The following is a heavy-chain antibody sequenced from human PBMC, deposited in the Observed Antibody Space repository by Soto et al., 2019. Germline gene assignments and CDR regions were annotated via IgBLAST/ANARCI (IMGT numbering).Heavy chain of an antibody. CDR3: ARDQEGSGSHWLGYNYYAMDV. CDR1: GFTITDYY. Sequence: AGGSLRLSCGASGFTITDYYMSWIRQAPGKGLEWVSHISSVGTTTYYADSVKGRFSISMDNAKNSLYLQMNSLRAEDTAVYYCARDQEGSGSHWLGYNYYAMDVWGQGTTVTVSS. D-gene: IGHD3-10*01. J-gene: IGHJ6*02. CDR2: ISSVGTTT. V-gene: IGHV3-11*01.